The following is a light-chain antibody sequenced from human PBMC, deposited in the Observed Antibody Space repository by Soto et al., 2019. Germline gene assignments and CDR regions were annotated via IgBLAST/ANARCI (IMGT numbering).Light chain of an antibody. CDR1: RAISDW. CDR3: QQYNTFSFT. Sequence: DIQMTQSPSTLSASLGDRVTITCRASRAISDWLAWYQQRPGKAPKRLIYRASRLESGVPARFSGSGSGTEFTLTISGLQPDDFATYYCQQYNTFSFTFGQGTKLEI. J-gene: IGKJ2*01. V-gene: IGKV1-5*03. CDR2: RAS.